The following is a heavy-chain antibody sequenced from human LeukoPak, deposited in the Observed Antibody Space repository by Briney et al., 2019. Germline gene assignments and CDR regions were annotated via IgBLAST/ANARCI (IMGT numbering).Heavy chain of an antibody. V-gene: IGHV3-48*02. CDR3: ARDHLWAFDY. Sequence: GGSLRLSCAVSGFTFNTYSMNWVRQAPGKGLEWVAYIRSVSDTVYYADSVKGRFTISTDSAQNSLFLHMNSLRDEDSAVYYCARDHLWAFDYWGQGALVTVSS. J-gene: IGHJ4*02. CDR2: IRSVSDTV. D-gene: IGHD1-26*01. CDR1: GFTFNTYS.